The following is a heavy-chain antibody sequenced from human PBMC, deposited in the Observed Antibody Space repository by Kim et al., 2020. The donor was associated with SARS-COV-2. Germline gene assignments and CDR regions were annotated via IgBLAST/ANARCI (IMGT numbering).Heavy chain of an antibody. V-gene: IGHV1-8*01. CDR1: GYTFTSYD. Sequence: ASVKVSCKASGYTFTSYDINWVRQATGQGLEWMGWMNPNSGNTGYAQKFQGRVTMTRNTSISTAYMELSSLRSEDTAVYYCARDHLIVVFSWARKGQNYFDYWGQGTLVTVSS. J-gene: IGHJ4*02. CDR2: MNPNSGNT. D-gene: IGHD3-22*01. CDR3: ARDHLIVVFSWARKGQNYFDY.